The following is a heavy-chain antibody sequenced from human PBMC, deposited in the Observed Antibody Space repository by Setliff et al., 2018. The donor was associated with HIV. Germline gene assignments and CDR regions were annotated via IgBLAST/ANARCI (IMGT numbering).Heavy chain of an antibody. Sequence: SETLSLTCTVSGGSFSSYHWSWIRHPAGKGLEWIGHIFASGSTKYNPSLESRVTMSVDTSRTQFSLKLRSVTAADTAVYYCARVGASGVASSMDNHYMDVWGKGTSVTVSS. CDR1: GGSFSSYH. V-gene: IGHV4-4*07. CDR2: IFASGST. D-gene: IGHD2-2*01. CDR3: ARVGASGVASSMDNHYMDV. J-gene: IGHJ6*03.